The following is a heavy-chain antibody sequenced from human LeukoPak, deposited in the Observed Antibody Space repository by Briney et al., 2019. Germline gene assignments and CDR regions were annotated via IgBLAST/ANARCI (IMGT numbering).Heavy chain of an antibody. D-gene: IGHD6-13*01. Sequence: PGGSLRLSCAASGFTFSSYAMSWVRQAPGKGLEWVSAISGSGGSTNYADSVKGRFTISRDNSKNTLYLQMNSLRAEDTAVYYCAGSQQQLVLDYYYYGMDVWGQGTTVTVSS. CDR2: ISGSGGST. J-gene: IGHJ6*02. V-gene: IGHV3-23*01. CDR3: AGSQQQLVLDYYYYGMDV. CDR1: GFTFSSYA.